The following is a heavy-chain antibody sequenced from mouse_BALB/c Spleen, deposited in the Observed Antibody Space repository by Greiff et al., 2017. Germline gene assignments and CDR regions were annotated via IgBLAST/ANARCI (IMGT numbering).Heavy chain of an antibody. D-gene: IGHD2-10*02. CDR1: GYSITSGYY. Sequence: EVKLMESGPGLVKPSQSLSLTCSVTGYSITSGYYWNWIRQFPGNKLEWMGYISYDGSNNYNPSLKNRISITRDTSKNQFFLKLNSVTTEDTATYYCAQYGNYVDYWGQGTTLTVSS. CDR3: AQYGNYVDY. V-gene: IGHV3-6*02. J-gene: IGHJ2*01. CDR2: ISYDGSN.